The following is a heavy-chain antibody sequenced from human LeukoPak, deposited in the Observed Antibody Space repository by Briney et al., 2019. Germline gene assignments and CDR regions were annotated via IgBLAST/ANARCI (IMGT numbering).Heavy chain of an antibody. V-gene: IGHV1-2*02. Sequence: ASVKDSCKASGYTFTGYYMHCVRQAHGQELEWMAWINPHSGGTNYAQKFQGRVTMTRDTSISTAYMELSRLRSDDTAVYYCARDLGYCSSTSCYALYYFDYWGQGTLVTVSS. CDR3: ARDLGYCSSTSCYALYYFDY. D-gene: IGHD2-2*01. CDR1: GYTFTGYY. J-gene: IGHJ4*02. CDR2: INPHSGGT.